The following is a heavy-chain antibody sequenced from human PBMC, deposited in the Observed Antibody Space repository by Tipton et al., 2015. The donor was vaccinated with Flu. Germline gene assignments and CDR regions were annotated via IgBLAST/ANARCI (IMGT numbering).Heavy chain of an antibody. CDR3: AKGGSLLLFAYNWFDP. CDR1: GYTFTSYY. CDR2: INPSGGST. D-gene: IGHD2-15*01. J-gene: IGHJ5*02. V-gene: IGHV1-46*01. Sequence: QSGPEVKKPGASVKVSCKASGYTFTSYYMHWVRQAPGQGLEWMGIINPSGGSTSYAQKFQGRVTMTRDTPTSTVYMELSSLRSEDTAVYYCAKGGSLLLFAYNWFDPWGQGTLVTVSS.